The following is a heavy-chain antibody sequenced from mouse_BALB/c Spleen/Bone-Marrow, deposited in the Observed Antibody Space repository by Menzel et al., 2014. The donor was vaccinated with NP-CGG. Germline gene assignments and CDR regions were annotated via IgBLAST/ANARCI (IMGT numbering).Heavy chain of an antibody. V-gene: IGHV5-6*01. Sequence: EVKVVDSEEDLVKSGGSLKLSCAASGFTFSSYGMSWVRQTPDKRLEWVATITSGGRYTYYPDSVKGRFTISRDNAKNTLYLQMSSLKSEDTAMYYCARRGGEKDYFDYWGQGTTLTVSS. CDR2: ITSGGRYT. J-gene: IGHJ2*01. CDR1: GFTFSSYG. CDR3: ARRGGEKDYFDY.